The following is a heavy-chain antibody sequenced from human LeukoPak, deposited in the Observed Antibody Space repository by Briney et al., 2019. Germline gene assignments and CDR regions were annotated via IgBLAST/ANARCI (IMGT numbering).Heavy chain of an antibody. D-gene: IGHD2-2*01. V-gene: IGHV1-18*04. CDR1: GYTFTNYG. CDR3: ARVPPSAHQLLSSDY. J-gene: IGHJ4*02. CDR2: ISANNGET. Sequence: ASVKVSCKASGYTFTNYGISWVRQAPGQGLEWMAWISANNGETRYAQNFQGRVTMTTDASTSTAYMELRSLRSDDTAVYYCARVPPSAHQLLSSDYWGQGTQVTVSS.